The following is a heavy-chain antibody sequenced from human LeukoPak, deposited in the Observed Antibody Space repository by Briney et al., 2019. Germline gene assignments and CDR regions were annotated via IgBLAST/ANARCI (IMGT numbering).Heavy chain of an antibody. D-gene: IGHD3/OR15-3a*01. Sequence: PSETLSLTCTVSGGSISTYYWTWIRQPAGKGLEWIGRIHNSGSTSYNPSLKSRVTMSLDTSKTQFSLNLGSVTAADTAVYYCARDVSPDCWGQGTLVIVSS. CDR1: GGSISTYY. CDR2: IHNSGST. CDR3: ARDVSPDC. J-gene: IGHJ1*01. V-gene: IGHV4-4*07.